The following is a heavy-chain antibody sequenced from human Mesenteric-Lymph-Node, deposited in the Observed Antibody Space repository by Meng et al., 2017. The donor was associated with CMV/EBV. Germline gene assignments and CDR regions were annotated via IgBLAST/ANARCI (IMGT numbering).Heavy chain of an antibody. D-gene: IGHD2-8*02. CDR1: GFIFSGYA. J-gene: IGHJ4*02. V-gene: IGHV3-23*01. CDR2: IIGSGAGA. CDR3: AKGGDCAGGTCYTDY. Sequence: GESLKISCAASGFIFSGYAMSWVRQAPGQGLQWVSTIIGSGAGAYYADSVKGRFTISRDNAKNSLYLQMNSLRAEDTAVYYCAKGGDCAGGTCYTDYWGQGTLVTVSS.